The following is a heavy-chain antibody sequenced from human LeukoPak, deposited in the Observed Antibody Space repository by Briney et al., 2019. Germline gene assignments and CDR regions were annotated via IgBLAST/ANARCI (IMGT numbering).Heavy chain of an antibody. J-gene: IGHJ6*02. CDR1: GFTFSNAR. CDR2: IKSKTDGGTT. Sequence: GGSLRLSCAASGFTFSNARMSWVRQPPGQGLEWVGRIKSKTDGGTTDYAAPVKGRFSISRDDSKNTLYLQMNSLKTEDTAVYYCTTSPYAYCGGDCQTGGWYYGMDVWGQGTTVTVSS. CDR3: TTSPYAYCGGDCQTGGWYYGMDV. D-gene: IGHD2-21*02. V-gene: IGHV3-15*01.